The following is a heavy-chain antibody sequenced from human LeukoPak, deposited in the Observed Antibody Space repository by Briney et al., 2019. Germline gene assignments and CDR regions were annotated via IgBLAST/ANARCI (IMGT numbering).Heavy chain of an antibody. CDR1: GFTFSSYA. V-gene: IGHV3-30-3*01. CDR2: ISYDGSNK. D-gene: IGHD1-26*01. CDR3: ARVPGGGATYHFDY. J-gene: IGHJ4*02. Sequence: GGSLRLSCAASGFTFSSYAMHWVRQAPGKGLEWVAVISYDGSNKYYADSVKGRFTISRDNSKNTLYLQMNSLRAEDTAVYYCARVPGGGATYHFDYWGQGTLVTVSS.